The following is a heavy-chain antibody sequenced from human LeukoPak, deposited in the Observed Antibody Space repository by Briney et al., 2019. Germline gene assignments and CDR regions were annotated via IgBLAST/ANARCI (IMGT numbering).Heavy chain of an antibody. Sequence: SETLSLTCIVSGGAASISSFYWSWIRQPPGKGLEWIGYIYYSGSTNYNPSLKSRVTISVDTSKNQFSLKLSSVTAADTAVYYCARHLDYYDSSGPVYAFDIWGQGTMVTVSS. D-gene: IGHD3-22*01. CDR3: ARHLDYYDSSGPVYAFDI. V-gene: IGHV4-59*08. CDR1: GGAASISSFY. J-gene: IGHJ3*02. CDR2: IYYSGST.